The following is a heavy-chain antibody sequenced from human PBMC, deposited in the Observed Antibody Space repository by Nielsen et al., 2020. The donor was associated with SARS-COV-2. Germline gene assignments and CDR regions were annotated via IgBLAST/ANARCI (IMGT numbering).Heavy chain of an antibody. D-gene: IGHD3-22*01. CDR3: ARGSVVMVRGYYYYGMDV. J-gene: IGHJ6*02. CDR1: GFTFSSYG. Sequence: GGSLRLSCAASGFTFSSYGMHWVRQAPGKGLEWVAFIRFDGSNAYFVDSVKGRFTISRDNSKNTLYLQMNSLRPEDTAVYYCARGSVVMVRGYYYYGMDVWGQGTTVTVSS. CDR2: IRFDGSNA. V-gene: IGHV3-30*02.